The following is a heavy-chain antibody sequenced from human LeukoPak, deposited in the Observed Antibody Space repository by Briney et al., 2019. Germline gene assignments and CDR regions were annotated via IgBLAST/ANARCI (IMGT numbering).Heavy chain of an antibody. CDR1: GGSFSGYY. J-gene: IGHJ4*02. Sequence: SETLSLTCAVYGGSFSGYYWSWIRQPPGKGLEWIGEINHSGSTNYNPSLKSRVTISVDTSKNQFSLKLSSVTAADTAVYYCARRGLTGHLRWGQGTLVTVSS. CDR2: INHSGST. V-gene: IGHV4-34*01. D-gene: IGHD3-9*01. CDR3: ARRGLTGHLR.